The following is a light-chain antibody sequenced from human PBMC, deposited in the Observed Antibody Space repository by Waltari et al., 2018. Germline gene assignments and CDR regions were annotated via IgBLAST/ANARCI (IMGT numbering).Light chain of an antibody. CDR2: DAS. V-gene: IGKV1-12*01. CDR3: QQGNDFPLT. CDR1: QELSRW. Sequence: DIQMTQSPSSVSASVGDRVTITCRASQELSRWLGWYQQKPGKAPKFLIYDASTLQSGVPSRFSGSGSGREFTLTISSLQPEDFSTYYCQQGNDFPLTFGGGTKVEMK. J-gene: IGKJ4*01.